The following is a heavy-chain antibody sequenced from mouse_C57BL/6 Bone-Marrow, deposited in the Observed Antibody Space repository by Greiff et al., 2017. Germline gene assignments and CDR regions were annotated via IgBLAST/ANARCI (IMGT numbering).Heavy chain of an antibody. J-gene: IGHJ4*01. CDR3: ARGDYDYDVDY. CDR2: IYPRSGTT. D-gene: IGHD2-4*01. CDR1: GYTFTSYG. V-gene: IGHV1-81*01. Sequence: VLLQQSGAELARPGASVKLSCTASGYTFTSYGISWVQQSTGQGLEWIGEIYPRSGTTYYNEKFKGQATLTADKSSSTAYIELRSLTSEDSAVYFCARGDYDYDVDYWGEGTSVTVSS.